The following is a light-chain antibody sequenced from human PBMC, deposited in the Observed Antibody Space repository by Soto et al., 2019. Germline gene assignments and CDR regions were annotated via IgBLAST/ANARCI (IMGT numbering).Light chain of an antibody. CDR1: NSDIGPYNY. J-gene: IGLJ2*01. CDR2: DVN. Sequence: QSVLTQPASVSGSPGQSVTISCTGTNSDIGPYNYVTWYRKHPGKAPKLIIYDVNNRPSGVSNRFSGSKSGNTASLTISGLQAEDEADYYCSSYTSTTTVIIFGGGTKVTVL. V-gene: IGLV2-14*01. CDR3: SSYTSTTTVII.